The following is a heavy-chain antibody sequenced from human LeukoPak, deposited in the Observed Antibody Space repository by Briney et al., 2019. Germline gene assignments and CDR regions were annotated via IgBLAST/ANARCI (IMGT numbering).Heavy chain of an antibody. CDR2: IYYSGST. J-gene: IGHJ2*01. D-gene: IGHD6-19*01. Sequence: PSETLSLTCTVSGGSISSYYWSWIRQPPGKGLEWIGYIYYSGSTNYNPSLKSRVTISVDTSKNQFSLKLSSVTAADTAVYYCARPIAVAGNRPWYFDLWGRGTLVTVSS. V-gene: IGHV4-59*08. CDR3: ARPIAVAGNRPWYFDL. CDR1: GGSISSYY.